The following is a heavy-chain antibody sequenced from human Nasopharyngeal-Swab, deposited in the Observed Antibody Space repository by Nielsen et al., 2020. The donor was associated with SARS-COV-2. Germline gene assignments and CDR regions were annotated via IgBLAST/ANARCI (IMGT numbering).Heavy chain of an antibody. Sequence: GESLKISCAASGFTFSDYYMSWIRRAPGKGLEWVSYISSSGSTIYYADSVKGRFTISRDNAKNSLYLQMNSLRAEDTAVYYCARPPPWYYYGMDVWGQGTTVTVSS. CDR3: ARPPPWYYYGMDV. CDR2: ISSSGSTI. CDR1: GFTFSDYY. V-gene: IGHV3-11*04. J-gene: IGHJ6*02.